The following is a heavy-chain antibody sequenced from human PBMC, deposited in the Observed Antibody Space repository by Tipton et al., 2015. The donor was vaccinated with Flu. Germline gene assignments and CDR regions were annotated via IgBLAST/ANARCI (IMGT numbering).Heavy chain of an antibody. Sequence: SLRLSCATSGFTFSSYPMSWARRAPGKGLEWVSAISGNSVSIFYGDSVKGRFTISRDNSKNTLYLQMNSLRAEDTAVYYCSGTQGTFDIWGQGTMVTVSS. CDR3: SGTQGTFDI. CDR1: GFTFSSYP. CDR2: ISGNSVSI. J-gene: IGHJ3*02. V-gene: IGHV3-23*02. D-gene: IGHD1-26*01.